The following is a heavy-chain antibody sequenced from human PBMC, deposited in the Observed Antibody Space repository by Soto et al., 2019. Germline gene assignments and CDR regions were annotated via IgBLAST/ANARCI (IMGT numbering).Heavy chain of an antibody. CDR3: ATAVLYCISTSCYMDYYGMDV. CDR2: INPNSGGT. CDR1: GYTFTGYY. Sequence: DSVKVSCKASGYTFTGYYMHWVRQAPGQGLEWMGWINPNSGGTNYAQKFQGRVTMTRDTSISTAYMELSRLRSDDTAVYYCATAVLYCISTSCYMDYYGMDVWGQGTTVTGFS. J-gene: IGHJ6*02. D-gene: IGHD2-2*02. V-gene: IGHV1-2*02.